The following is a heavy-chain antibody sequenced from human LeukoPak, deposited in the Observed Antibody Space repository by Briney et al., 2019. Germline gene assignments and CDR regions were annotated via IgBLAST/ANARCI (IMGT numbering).Heavy chain of an antibody. Sequence: ASVKVSCKAPGYTFSTYGISWVRQAPGQGLEWMGWISPYNDNTEYAQKFQGRVTMTTDTSTSTAYMELRSLRSDDTAVYYCARVDDYYDSSGYYYFDYWGQGTLVTVSS. CDR3: ARVDDYYDSSGYYYFDY. CDR2: ISPYNDNT. J-gene: IGHJ4*02. V-gene: IGHV1-18*01. D-gene: IGHD3-22*01. CDR1: GYTFSTYG.